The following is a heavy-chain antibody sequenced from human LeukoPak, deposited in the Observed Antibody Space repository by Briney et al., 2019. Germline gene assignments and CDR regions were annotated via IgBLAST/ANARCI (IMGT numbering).Heavy chain of an antibody. V-gene: IGHV4-34*01. J-gene: IGHJ4*02. CDR2: TSHSGNT. CDR1: GESFSGYY. D-gene: IGHD3-3*01. Sequence: SDTLSLTRAVYGESFSGYYWSWIRHPPGKGLEWIGETSHSGNTNYNPSLESRVTISADTTNNQFSLKLSSVTAANMAMYYCARVERLVYEYCWGQRTLVTVSS. CDR3: ARVERLVYEYC.